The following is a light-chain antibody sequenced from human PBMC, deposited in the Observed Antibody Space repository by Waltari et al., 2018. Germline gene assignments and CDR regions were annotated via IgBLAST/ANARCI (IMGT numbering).Light chain of an antibody. CDR2: KTS. CDR3: HQYGVTPLFT. J-gene: IGKJ3*01. CDR1: QTAAGNY. Sequence: EFVLTQSPGTLSLSPGETATLSCRASQTAAGNYLSWYQQKPGQAPRLLMYKTSNRATGIPDRFIGSGSGTDFTLTISRLEPEDSAEYYCHQYGVTPLFTFGPGTKVDIK. V-gene: IGKV3-20*01.